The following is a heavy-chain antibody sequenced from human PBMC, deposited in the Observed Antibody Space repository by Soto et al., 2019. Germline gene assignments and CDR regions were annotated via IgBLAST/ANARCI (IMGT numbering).Heavy chain of an antibody. CDR3: ARDGGHYYCSGSLNFYYYYGMDV. D-gene: IGHD3-10*01. CDR2: IWYDGSNK. Sequence: QVQLVESGGGVVQPGRSLRLSCAASGFTFSSYGMHWVRQAPGKGLEWVAVIWYDGSNKYYADSVKGRFTISRDNSKNTLYLQMNSLRAEDTAVYYCARDGGHYYCSGSLNFYYYYGMDVCGQGTTVTVSS. J-gene: IGHJ6*02. CDR1: GFTFSSYG. V-gene: IGHV3-33*01.